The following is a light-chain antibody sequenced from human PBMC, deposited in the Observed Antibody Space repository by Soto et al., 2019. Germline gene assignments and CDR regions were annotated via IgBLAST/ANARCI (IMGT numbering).Light chain of an antibody. CDR3: SSYTSSSTLVV. V-gene: IGLV2-14*01. J-gene: IGLJ1*01. CDR2: DVS. Sequence: QSALTQPASVSGSPGQSITISCTGTSSDVGGYNYVSWYQQHPGKAPKLMIYDVSNRPSGVSNRFSGSKSGNTASLTMSGLQAEYEADYYCSSYTSSSTLVVFGTGTKVTVL. CDR1: SSDVGGYNY.